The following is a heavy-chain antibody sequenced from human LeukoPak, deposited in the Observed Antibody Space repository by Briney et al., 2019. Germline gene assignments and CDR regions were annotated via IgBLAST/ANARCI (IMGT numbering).Heavy chain of an antibody. V-gene: IGHV4-61*05. Sequence: SETLSLTCTVSGGSISSSSYYWGWIRQPPGKGLEWIGYIYYSGSTNYNPSLKSRVTISVDTSKNQFSLKLSSVTAADTAVYYCARGVRGVSADYWGQGTLVTVSS. CDR3: ARGVRGVSADY. CDR2: IYYSGST. J-gene: IGHJ4*02. D-gene: IGHD3-10*02. CDR1: GGSISSSSYY.